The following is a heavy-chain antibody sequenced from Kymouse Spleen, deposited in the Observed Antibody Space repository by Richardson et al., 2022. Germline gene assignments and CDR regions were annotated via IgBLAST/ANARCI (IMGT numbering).Heavy chain of an antibody. J-gene: IGHJ6*02. CDR1: GFTFSSYG. V-gene: IGHV3-33*01. D-gene: IGHD3-3*01. CDR2: IWYDGSNK. Sequence: QVQLVESGGGVVQPGRSLRLSCAASGFTFSSYGMHWVRQAPGKGLEWVAVIWYDGSNKYYADSVKGRFTISRDNSKNTLYLQMNSLRAEDTAVYYCARDSDFWSGYYRRYYGMDVWGQGTTVTVSS. CDR3: ARDSDFWSGYYRRYYGMDV.